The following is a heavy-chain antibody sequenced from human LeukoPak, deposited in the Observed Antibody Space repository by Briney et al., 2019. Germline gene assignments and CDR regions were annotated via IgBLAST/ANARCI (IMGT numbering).Heavy chain of an antibody. J-gene: IGHJ4*02. D-gene: IGHD1-26*01. Sequence: PSETLSLTCTVSGDSISSSSYYWGWIRQPPGKGLEWIGYIYYSGSTNYNPSLKSRVTISVDTSKNQFSLKLTSVTAADTAVYYCARGVNSGYFDYCGQGTLVTVSS. V-gene: IGHV4-61*05. CDR3: ARGVNSGYFDY. CDR1: GDSISSSSYY. CDR2: IYYSGST.